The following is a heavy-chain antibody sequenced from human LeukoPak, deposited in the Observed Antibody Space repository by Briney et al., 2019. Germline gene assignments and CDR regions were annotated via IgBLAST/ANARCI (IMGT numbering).Heavy chain of an antibody. D-gene: IGHD1-1*01. Sequence: QPGGSLRLSCAASGFTFSSYWMRWVRQAPGKGLVWVSHIKSDGSSTSYADSVKGRFTISRDNSKNTLYLQMNSLRAEDTAVYYCAKERGSAYYFDSWGQGTLVTVSS. CDR1: GFTFSSYW. CDR2: IKSDGSST. CDR3: AKERGSAYYFDS. V-gene: IGHV3-74*01. J-gene: IGHJ4*02.